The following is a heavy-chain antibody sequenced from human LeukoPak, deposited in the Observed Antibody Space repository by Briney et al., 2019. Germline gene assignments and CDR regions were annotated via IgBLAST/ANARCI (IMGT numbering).Heavy chain of an antibody. J-gene: IGHJ4*02. Sequence: GGSLRLSCAASGFNFTNYALTWVRQAPGKGLGWVSAVTGSSSNTYYADSVKGRFTISRDNSKNILYLEMNSLRVEDTAIYYCAKDRSSATSCSNYWGRGTLVTVSS. CDR3: AKDRSSATSCSNY. V-gene: IGHV3-23*01. CDR2: VTGSSSNT. D-gene: IGHD2-2*01. CDR1: GFNFTNYA.